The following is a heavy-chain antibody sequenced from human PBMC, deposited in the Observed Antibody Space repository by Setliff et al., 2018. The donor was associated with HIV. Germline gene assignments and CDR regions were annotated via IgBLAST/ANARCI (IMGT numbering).Heavy chain of an antibody. CDR1: GYTFTSYA. CDR2: INPGNGNT. D-gene: IGHD4-17*01. V-gene: IGHV1-3*01. J-gene: IGHJ6*03. CDR3: ARGRGNDYGDYSYYYYMDV. Sequence: ASVKVSCKASGYTFTSYAMHWVRQAPGQRLEWMGWINPGNGNTKYSQKFQGRVTISMDASATTLYMELSSLRSEDTAVYYRARGRGNDYGDYSYYYYMDVWGKGTTVTVSS.